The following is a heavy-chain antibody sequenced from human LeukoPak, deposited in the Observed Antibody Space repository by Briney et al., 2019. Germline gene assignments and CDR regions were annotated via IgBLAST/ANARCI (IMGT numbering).Heavy chain of an antibody. CDR3: ARHGANGHSYGAYLDY. CDR2: IYSSGST. D-gene: IGHD5-18*01. V-gene: IGHV4-59*08. J-gene: IGHJ4*02. Sequence: SETLSLTCTVSGGSINNYYWSWIRQPPGKGLEWIGSIYSSGSTNYSPSLKSRVIISVDTSKSQFSLKLSSLTAADTAMYYCARHGANGHSYGAYLDYWGQGTLVTVSS. CDR1: GGSINNYY.